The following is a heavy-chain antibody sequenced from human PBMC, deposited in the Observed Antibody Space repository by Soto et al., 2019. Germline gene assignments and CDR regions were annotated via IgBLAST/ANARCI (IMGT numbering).Heavy chain of an antibody. CDR1: GFTFSGYG. D-gene: IGHD5-18*01. J-gene: IGHJ6*02. CDR3: ARELRGYSYFAYYGMDV. Sequence: QVQLVESGGGVVQPGRSLRLSCAASGFTFSGYGMHWVRQAPGKGLEWVANIWYDGSNKYYADSVKGRFTISRDDSKNXPYLQMNSLRAEDTAVYYCARELRGYSYFAYYGMDVWGQGTTVTVSS. CDR2: IWYDGSNK. V-gene: IGHV3-33*01.